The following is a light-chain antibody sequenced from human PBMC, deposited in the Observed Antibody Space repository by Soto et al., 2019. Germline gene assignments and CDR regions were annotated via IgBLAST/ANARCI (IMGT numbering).Light chain of an antibody. V-gene: IGLV1-40*01. CDR1: SSNIGAGYD. CDR3: QSYDSSLSAQV. Sequence: QSVLTQPPSVSGAPGQRVTISCTGSSSNIGAGYDVHWYQQLPGTAPKLLIYGNSNRPSGVPDRFSGSKSGTSASLAITGLQAEDEADYYCQSYDSSLSAQVFGGGHKLTV. CDR2: GNS. J-gene: IGLJ2*01.